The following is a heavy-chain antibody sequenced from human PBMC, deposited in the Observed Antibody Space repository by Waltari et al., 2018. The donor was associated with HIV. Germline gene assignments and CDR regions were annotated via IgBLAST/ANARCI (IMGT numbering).Heavy chain of an antibody. CDR1: GGSISSSSYY. J-gene: IGHJ6*02. V-gene: IGHV4-39*07. D-gene: IGHD1-26*01. Sequence: QLQLQESGPGLVKPSETLSLTCTVSGGSISSSSYYLGWIRQPPGKGLEWIGSIYYSGSNYYNPSRKSRVTISVGTSKNQFSLKLSSVTAADTAVYYCTRDCGTTSMDVWGQGTTVTVSS. CDR3: TRDCGTTSMDV. CDR2: IYYSGSN.